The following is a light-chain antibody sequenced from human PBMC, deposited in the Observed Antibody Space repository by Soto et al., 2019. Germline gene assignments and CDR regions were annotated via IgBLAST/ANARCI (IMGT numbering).Light chain of an antibody. J-gene: IGLJ1*01. Sequence: QSSLTQPAPVSGSPGPSITISCTGTSSDVDGYNYVSWYQQHPGKAPKLMIYDVSNRPSGVSNRFSGSKSGNTASLTISGLQAEDEADYYCSSYTSSSTLVFGTGTKVTVL. V-gene: IGLV2-14*01. CDR1: SSDVDGYNY. CDR2: DVS. CDR3: SSYTSSSTLV.